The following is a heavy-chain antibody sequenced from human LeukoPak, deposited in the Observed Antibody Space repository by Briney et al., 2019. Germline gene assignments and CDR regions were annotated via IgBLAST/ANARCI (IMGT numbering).Heavy chain of an antibody. CDR3: ARSAGRLSPIDD. J-gene: IGHJ4*02. Sequence: GGSLRLSCAASGFTFSSYGMRWGRQAPGKGREWVAGIWYEGSNKYYADSVKGRLTISRENSKNTLYLQMSSLRAEDTALYFCARSAGRLSPIDDWGQGTLVTVSS. V-gene: IGHV3-33*01. CDR2: IWYEGSNK. CDR1: GFTFSSYG. D-gene: IGHD5/OR15-5a*01.